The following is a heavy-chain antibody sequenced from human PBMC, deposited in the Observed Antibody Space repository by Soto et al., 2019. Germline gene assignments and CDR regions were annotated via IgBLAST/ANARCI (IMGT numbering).Heavy chain of an antibody. Sequence: SETLSLTCTVSGGSISSYYWSWIRQPPGKGLEWIGYIYYSGSTNYNPSLKSRVTISVDTSKNQFSLKLSSVTAADTAVYYCARPTWKWGAFDIWGQGTMVTVSS. V-gene: IGHV4-59*08. J-gene: IGHJ3*02. D-gene: IGHD1-1*01. CDR3: ARPTWKWGAFDI. CDR2: IYYSGST. CDR1: GGSISSYY.